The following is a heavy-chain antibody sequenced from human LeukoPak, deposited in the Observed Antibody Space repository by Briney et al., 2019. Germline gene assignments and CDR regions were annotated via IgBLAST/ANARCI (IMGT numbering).Heavy chain of an antibody. D-gene: IGHD5-12*01. V-gene: IGHV1-8*01. CDR1: GYTFTSYD. Sequence: GASVKVSCKASGYTFTSYDINWVRQAPGQGLEWMGWMNPNSGNTGYAQKFQGRVTMTRNTSISTAYMELSSLRSEDTAVYYRARSPYGGYGGIFDYWGQGTLVTVSS. CDR3: ARSPYGGYGGIFDY. CDR2: MNPNSGNT. J-gene: IGHJ4*02.